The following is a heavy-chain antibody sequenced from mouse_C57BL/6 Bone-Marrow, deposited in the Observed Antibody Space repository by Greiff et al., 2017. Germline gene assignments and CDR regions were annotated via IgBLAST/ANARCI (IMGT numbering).Heavy chain of an antibody. J-gene: IGHJ4*01. V-gene: IGHV1-64*01. CDR2: IHPNSGST. Sequence: QVQLKQSGAELVKPGASVKLSCKASGYTFTSYWMHWVKQRPGQGLEWIGMIHPNSGSTNYNEKFKSKATLTVDKSSSTAYMQLSSLTSEDSAVYYCATTVGYAMDYWGQGTSVTVSS. D-gene: IGHD1-1*01. CDR1: GYTFTSYW. CDR3: ATTVGYAMDY.